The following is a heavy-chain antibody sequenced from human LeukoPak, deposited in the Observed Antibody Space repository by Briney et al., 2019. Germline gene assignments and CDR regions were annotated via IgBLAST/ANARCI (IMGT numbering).Heavy chain of an antibody. J-gene: IGHJ6*03. D-gene: IGHD1-1*01. V-gene: IGHV4-34*01. CDR2: INHSGST. Sequence: SETLSLTCAVYGGSFSGYYWSWIRQPPGKGLEWIGEINHSGSTNYNPYLKSRVTISVDTSKNQFSLKLSSVTAADTAVYYCAIGNRYYYYMDVWGKGTTVTVSS. CDR3: AIGNRYYYYMDV. CDR1: GGSFSGYY.